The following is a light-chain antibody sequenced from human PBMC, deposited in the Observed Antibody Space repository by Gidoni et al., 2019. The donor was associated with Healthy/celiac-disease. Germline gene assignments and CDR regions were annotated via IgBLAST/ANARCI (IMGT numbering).Light chain of an antibody. J-gene: IGLJ2*01. CDR1: SGSIASNY. Sequence: NFMLTQPHSVSESPGKTVTISCTRSSGSIASNYVQWYQQRPGSSPTTVIYEDNQRPSGVPDRFSGSIDSSSNSASLTISGLKTEDEADYYCQSYDSSNSQGVVFGGGTKLTVL. CDR2: EDN. V-gene: IGLV6-57*01. CDR3: QSYDSSNSQGVV.